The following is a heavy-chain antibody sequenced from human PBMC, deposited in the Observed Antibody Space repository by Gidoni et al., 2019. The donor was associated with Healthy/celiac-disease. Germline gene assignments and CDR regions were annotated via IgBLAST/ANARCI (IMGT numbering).Heavy chain of an antibody. CDR2: ISCSGGSS. CDR1: GFTFRHSD. D-gene: IGHD3-22*01. V-gene: IGHV3-23*01. J-gene: IGHJ3*02. Sequence: EVQLLESGGGVGEPERSLRLAWAASGFTFRHSDRSWVRQAPGKGLGWVSAISCSGGSSYYADSVKGRFTISRDNSKNTLYLQMNSLRAEDTAVYYCAKDGYYYDSSGYYYDAFDIWGQGPMVTVSS. CDR3: AKDGYYYDSSGYYYDAFDI.